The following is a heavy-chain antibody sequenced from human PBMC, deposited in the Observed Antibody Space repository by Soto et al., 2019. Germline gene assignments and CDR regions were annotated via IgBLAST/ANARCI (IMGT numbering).Heavy chain of an antibody. V-gene: IGHV3-23*01. Sequence: GGSLRLSCAASGFTFSSYAMSWVRQAPGKGLEWVSAISGSGGSPYYADSVKGRFTISRDNSKTTLYLQMNSLRAGDTSVYYGANERRAHEAFDIWGQGTMVTVSS. CDR3: ANERRAHEAFDI. CDR2: ISGSGGSP. J-gene: IGHJ3*02. CDR1: GFTFSSYA.